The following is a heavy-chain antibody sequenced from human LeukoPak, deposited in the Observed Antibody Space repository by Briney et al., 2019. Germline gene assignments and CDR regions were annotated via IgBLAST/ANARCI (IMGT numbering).Heavy chain of an antibody. V-gene: IGHV3-66*01. CDR3: ARGSGLHDWWFDP. CDR2: IYSGGST. CDR1: GFTANSNY. D-gene: IGHD3-3*01. J-gene: IGHJ5*02. Sequence: GGSLRLSCAASGFTANSNYMSWVRQAPGKGLEWASVIYSGGSTFYADSVKGRFTMSRDNSKNTLHLHLNSLRAEDTAVYYCARGSGLHDWWFDPWGRGTLVTISS.